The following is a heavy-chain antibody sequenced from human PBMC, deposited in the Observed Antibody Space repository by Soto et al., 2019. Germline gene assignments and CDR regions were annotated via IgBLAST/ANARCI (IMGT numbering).Heavy chain of an antibody. D-gene: IGHD6-13*01. CDR1: GFTFSNNG. CDR3: VKDKGAAAGFDY. J-gene: IGHJ4*02. V-gene: IGHV3-30*18. Sequence: QVHLVESGGGVVQPGRSLRLSCAASGFTFSNNGMHWVRQAPGKGLEWMGVISYEGSEKYYAGSVKGRFTISRDQSKNTLYLQMDTLRAVNTAIYYCVKDKGAAAGFDYWGQGILVTVSP. CDR2: ISYEGSEK.